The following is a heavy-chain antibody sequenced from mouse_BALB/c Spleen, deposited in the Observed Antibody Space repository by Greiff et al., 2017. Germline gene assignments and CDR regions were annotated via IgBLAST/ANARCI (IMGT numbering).Heavy chain of an antibody. J-gene: IGHJ2*01. D-gene: IGHD1-1*01. CDR2: IDPETGGT. CDR1: GYTFTDYE. CDR3: TREDYGSSYYFDY. V-gene: IGHV1-15*01. Sequence: LVESGAELVRPGASVTLSCKASGYTFTDYEMHWVKQTPVHGLEWIGAIDPETGGTAYNQKFKGKATLTADKSSSTAYMELRSLTSEDSAVYYCTREDYGSSYYFDYWGQGTTLTVSS.